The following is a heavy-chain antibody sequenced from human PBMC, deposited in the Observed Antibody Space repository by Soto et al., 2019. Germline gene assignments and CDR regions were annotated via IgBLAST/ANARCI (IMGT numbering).Heavy chain of an antibody. J-gene: IGHJ4*02. V-gene: IGHV4-59*08. CDR3: ARLGGYYQAFDS. CDR1: GGSINPYY. CDR2: IYYSGTT. D-gene: IGHD3-22*01. Sequence: SETLSLTCTVSGGSINPYYWGWIRQPPGKGLEWIGNIYYSGTTNYHPSLKSRVTLSLDTSKNQFSLKLSSVTAADTAVYYCARLGGYYQAFDSWGQGTLVT.